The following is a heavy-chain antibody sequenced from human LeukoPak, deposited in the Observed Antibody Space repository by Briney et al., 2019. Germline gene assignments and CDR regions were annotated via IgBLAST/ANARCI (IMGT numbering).Heavy chain of an antibody. J-gene: IGHJ4*02. CDR1: GFTFSTYA. D-gene: IGHD3-22*01. Sequence: GGSLRLSCAASGFTFSTYAIHWVRQAPGKGLEWVAIISYDGTNKYYADSVKGRFTISRDNAKNSLYLQMNSLRAEDTAVYYCARENNYYDSSGYYVYYFDYWGQGTLVTVSS. CDR3: ARENNYYDSSGYYVYYFDY. CDR2: ISYDGTNK. V-gene: IGHV3-30-3*01.